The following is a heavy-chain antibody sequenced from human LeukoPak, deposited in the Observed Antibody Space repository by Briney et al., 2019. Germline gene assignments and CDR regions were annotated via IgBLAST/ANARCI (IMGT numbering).Heavy chain of an antibody. Sequence: ASVKVSCKVSGYTLTELSMHWVRQAPGKGLEWVGGFDPEDGETIYAQKFQGRVTMTEDTSTDTAYMELSSLRSEDTAVYYCATVCRYFDWLLCLSGAFDIWGQGTMVTVSS. J-gene: IGHJ3*02. D-gene: IGHD3-9*01. CDR3: ATVCRYFDWLLCLSGAFDI. CDR1: GYTLTELS. V-gene: IGHV1-24*01. CDR2: FDPEDGET.